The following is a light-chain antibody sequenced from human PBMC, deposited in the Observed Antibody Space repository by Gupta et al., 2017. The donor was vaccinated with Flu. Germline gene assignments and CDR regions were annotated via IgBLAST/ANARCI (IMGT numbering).Light chain of an antibody. Sequence: TSSDVGDYEYVSWYQQHPGKAPKLMIYDVTNRPSGVSDRFSGSKSETTASLTISGLQPEDEADYFCSSYTGITTIFGGGTKLTVL. CDR3: SSYTGITTI. CDR1: SSDVGDYEY. J-gene: IGLJ2*01. V-gene: IGLV2-14*03. CDR2: DVT.